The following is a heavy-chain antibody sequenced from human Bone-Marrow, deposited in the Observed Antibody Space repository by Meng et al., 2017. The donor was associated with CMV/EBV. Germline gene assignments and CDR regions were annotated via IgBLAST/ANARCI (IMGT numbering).Heavy chain of an antibody. CDR2: IYPGDSDT. J-gene: IGHJ4*02. CDR3: ARHNGWTTNYFDY. Sequence: GESLKISCKGSGYSYTNYWIGWVRQMPGKGLEWMGIIYPGDSDTRYSPSFRGQVAISADKSINTAYLQLRSLKASDTAMNYCARHNGWTTNYFDYWGQGTLVTVSS. CDR1: GYSYTNYW. V-gene: IGHV5-51*01. D-gene: IGHD4-17*01.